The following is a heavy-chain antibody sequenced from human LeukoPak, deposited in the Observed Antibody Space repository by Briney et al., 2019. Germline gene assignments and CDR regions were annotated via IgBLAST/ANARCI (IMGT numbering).Heavy chain of an antibody. CDR2: IYYSGSS. J-gene: IGHJ5*02. CDR1: GGSISSHY. CDR3: ARTFNLGIAVGETRNWFDP. D-gene: IGHD6-19*01. Sequence: SETLSLTCTVSGGSISSHYWSWIRQPPGKGLEWIAYIYYSGSSNYNPSLKSRVTISVDTSKNQFSLKLSSVTAADTAVYYCARTFNLGIAVGETRNWFDPWGQGTLVTVSS. V-gene: IGHV4-59*11.